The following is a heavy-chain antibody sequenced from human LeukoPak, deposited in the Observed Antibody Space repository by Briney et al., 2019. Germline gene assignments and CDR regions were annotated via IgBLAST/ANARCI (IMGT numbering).Heavy chain of an antibody. J-gene: IGHJ6*03. CDR2: IIPIFGTA. CDR3: ASGGSSGSWSYYYYYYMDV. V-gene: IGHV1-69*05. Sequence: SGKVSCKASGGTFSSYAISWVRQAPGQGLEWMGGIIPIFGTANYAQKFQGRVTITTDESTSTAYMELSSLRSEDTAVYYCASGGSSGSWSYYYYYYMDVWGKGTTVTVSS. D-gene: IGHD6-13*01. CDR1: GGTFSSYA.